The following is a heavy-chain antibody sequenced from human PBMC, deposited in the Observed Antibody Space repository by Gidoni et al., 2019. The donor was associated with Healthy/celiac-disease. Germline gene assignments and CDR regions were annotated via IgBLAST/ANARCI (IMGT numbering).Heavy chain of an antibody. CDR1: GFTFSSYA. CDR3: VSGYSYGSLGY. V-gene: IGHV3-64D*06. Sequence: DSTGGLVQPGGSLRLSCSASGFTFSSYAMHWVRQAPGKGLEYVSAISSNGGSTYYADSVKGRFTISRDNSKNTLYLQMSSLRAEDTAVYYCVSGYSYGSLGYWGQGTLVTVSS. CDR2: ISSNGGST. D-gene: IGHD5-18*01. J-gene: IGHJ4*02.